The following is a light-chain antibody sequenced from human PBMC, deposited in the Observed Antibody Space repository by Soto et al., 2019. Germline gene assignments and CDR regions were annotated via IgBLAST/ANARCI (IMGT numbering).Light chain of an antibody. Sequence: EVVLTQSPGTLSLSLGERASLSCRASQSVSSSYLAWYQQKPGQAPRLLVYGASNRATGMQDRFSGSGSGTDIALTISRLEPEVFAVYYCQQYGSSPLTVGGGTKVEIK. CDR2: GAS. CDR1: QSVSSSY. CDR3: QQYGSSPLT. J-gene: IGKJ4*01. V-gene: IGKV3-20*01.